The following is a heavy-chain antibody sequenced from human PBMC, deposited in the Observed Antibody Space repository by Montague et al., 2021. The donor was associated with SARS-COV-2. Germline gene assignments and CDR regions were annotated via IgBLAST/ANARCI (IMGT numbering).Heavy chain of an antibody. CDR3: AREIGTSGWAGFFDF. V-gene: IGHV3-30-3*01. CDR1: GFTFTTYV. CDR2: FPSDGGHT. J-gene: IGHJ4*02. D-gene: IGHD6-19*01. Sequence: SLRLSCAASGFTFTTYVYHWVRQAPGGGLEWVALFPSDGGHTQYADSVXGRFTIYRDTSISTLYLQMDSLRPDDTAVYFCAREIGTSGWAGFFDFRGQGTLVTVSP.